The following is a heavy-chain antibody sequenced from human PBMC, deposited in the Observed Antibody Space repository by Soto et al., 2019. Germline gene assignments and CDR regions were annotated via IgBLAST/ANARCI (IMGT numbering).Heavy chain of an antibody. D-gene: IGHD3-3*01. CDR1: GFTFSDYY. CDR2: ISSSGSTI. J-gene: IGHJ6*03. Sequence: QVQLVESGGGLVKPGGSLRLSCAASGFTFSDYYMSWIRQAPGKGLEWVSYISSSGSTIYYADSVKGRFTISRDNAKNSLYLQMNRLRAEDTAVYYCARHGGTIFGVVIMDYYYMDVWGKGTTVTVSS. CDR3: ARHGGTIFGVVIMDYYYMDV. V-gene: IGHV3-11*01.